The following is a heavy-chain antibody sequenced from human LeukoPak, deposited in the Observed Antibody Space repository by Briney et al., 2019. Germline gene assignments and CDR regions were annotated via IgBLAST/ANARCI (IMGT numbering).Heavy chain of an antibody. V-gene: IGHV3-7*01. J-gene: IGHJ6*01. D-gene: IGHD2-15*01. Sequence: GGSLRLSCAASGFTLRSYWMKWVRQAPGRGLEWVANIKEDEGERYYVAAVKGRFTNSRDNAKNSLYLHMNSLRADDTGIYYCARGYSNYYYGMDVWGQGTTVTVAS. CDR2: IKEDEGER. CDR3: ARGYSNYYYGMDV. CDR1: GFTLRSYW.